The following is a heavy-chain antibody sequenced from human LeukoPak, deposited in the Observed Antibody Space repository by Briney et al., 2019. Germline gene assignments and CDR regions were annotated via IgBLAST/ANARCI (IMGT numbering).Heavy chain of an antibody. V-gene: IGHV4-34*01. CDR1: GGSFSGYY. D-gene: IGHD3-16*02. CDR2: INHSGST. Sequence: PSETLSLTCAVYGGSFSGYYWSWIRPPPGKGLEWIGEINHSGSTNYNPSLKSRVTISVDTSKNQFSLKLSSVTAADTAVYYCARQYDYVWGSYRYYYYMDVWGKGTTVTVSS. CDR3: ARQYDYVWGSYRYYYYMDV. J-gene: IGHJ6*03.